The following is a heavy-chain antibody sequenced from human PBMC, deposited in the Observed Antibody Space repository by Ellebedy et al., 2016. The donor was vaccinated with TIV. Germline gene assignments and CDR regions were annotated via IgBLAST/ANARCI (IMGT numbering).Heavy chain of an antibody. CDR3: ARISGWNSGGSHYFEY. D-gene: IGHD6-19*01. J-gene: IGHJ4*02. CDR2: ISPYSGYT. CDR1: GYTFTSYS. V-gene: IGHV1-18*01. Sequence: AASEKVSCKASGYTFTSYSFRWVRQPPRQGLEWMGWISPYSGYTNYAQKLQGRVTMTTETSTSTAYMELRSLRSDDTAVYYCARISGWNSGGSHYFEYWGQGTLVTDSS.